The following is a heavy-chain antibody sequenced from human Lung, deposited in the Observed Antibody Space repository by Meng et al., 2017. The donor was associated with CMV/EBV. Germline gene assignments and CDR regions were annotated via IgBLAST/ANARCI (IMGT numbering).Heavy chain of an antibody. V-gene: IGHV4-4*02. Sequence: VQLGRAGPALVKPSETLSLPCAVSGDSIPNHNWWAWVRQPPGKGLEWIGEIPHRGSSAYNPSLKSRVSMSIDKSKNQFSLKLTSVTAADTAVYHCLRRSGGSVWGQGTLVTVSS. D-gene: IGHD3-10*01. CDR2: IPHRGSS. CDR3: LRRSGGSV. J-gene: IGHJ1*01. CDR1: GDSIPNHNW.